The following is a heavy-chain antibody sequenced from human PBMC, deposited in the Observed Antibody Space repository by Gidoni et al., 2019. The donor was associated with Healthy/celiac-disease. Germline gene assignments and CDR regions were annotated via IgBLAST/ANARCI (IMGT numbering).Heavy chain of an antibody. J-gene: IGHJ4*02. D-gene: IGHD6-13*01. CDR3: ARGLRGSSWYAY. CDR1: GGSFSGYY. V-gene: IGHV4-34*01. CDR2: INHSGST. Sequence: QVQLQQWGAGLLKPSETLSLTCAVYGGSFSGYYWSWIRQHPGKGLEWIGEINHSGSTNYNPSLKSRVTISVDTSKNQFSLKLSSVTAADTAVYYCARGLRGSSWYAYWGQGTLVTVSS.